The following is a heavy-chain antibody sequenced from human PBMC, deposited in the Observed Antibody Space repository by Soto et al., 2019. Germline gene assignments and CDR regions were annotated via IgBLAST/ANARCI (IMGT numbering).Heavy chain of an antibody. J-gene: IGHJ4*02. CDR2: IYWDDDK. CDR3: AHSKYSRSSFDY. CDR1: GFSLSTSDVG. V-gene: IGHV2-5*02. D-gene: IGHD6-6*01. Sequence: SGPTLVNPTQTLTLTCTFSGFSLSTSDVGVGWIRQPPGKALEWLAIIYWDDDKRYSPSLKSRLTITKDTSKNQVVLTVTNMDPVVTATYYCAHSKYSRSSFDYWGQGTLVTVSS.